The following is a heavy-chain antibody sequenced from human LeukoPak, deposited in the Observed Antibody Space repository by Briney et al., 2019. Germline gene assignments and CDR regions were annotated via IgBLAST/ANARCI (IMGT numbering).Heavy chain of an antibody. CDR3: ARALPHRRLMDTTMEQHWFDP. D-gene: IGHD5-18*01. J-gene: IGHJ5*02. CDR2: INPSGGST. V-gene: IGHV1-46*01. Sequence: ASVKVSCKASGYTFTSYYMHWVRQAPGQGLEWMGIINPSGGSTSCAQKFQGRVTMTRDTSTSTVYMELSSLRSEDTAVYYCARALPHRRLMDTTMEQHWFDPWGQGTLVTVSS. CDR1: GYTFTSYY.